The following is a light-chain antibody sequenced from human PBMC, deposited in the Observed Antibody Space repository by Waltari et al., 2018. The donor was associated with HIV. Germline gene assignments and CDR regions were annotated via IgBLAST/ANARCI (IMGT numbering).Light chain of an antibody. CDR1: SSDLGAYDT. CDR3: SSYGDSLRVL. Sequence: QSALTQPPSASGSLRQSVTISSTGSSSDLGAYDTVYRFQQHPRSAPKLLLHEVTRRPSTVADRFSGSRSGSTAFLTVAGLQPDDEATYFCSSYGDSLRVLFGGGTNVTVL. V-gene: IGLV2-8*01. CDR2: EVT. J-gene: IGLJ3*02.